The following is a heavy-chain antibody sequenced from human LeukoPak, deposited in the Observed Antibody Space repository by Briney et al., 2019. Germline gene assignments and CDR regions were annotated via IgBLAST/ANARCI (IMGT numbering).Heavy chain of an antibody. Sequence: GGSLRLSCAASGFSFSHYTLHWVRQAPGEGLEWLTFISYDGNVKYYADSVKGRFTVSRDDSKITLYLQMHSLRAEDTALYYCARDFSTKYSQDYWGQGTLVTVSS. CDR1: GFSFSHYT. V-gene: IGHV3-30-3*01. CDR3: ARDFSTKYSQDY. J-gene: IGHJ4*02. D-gene: IGHD1-26*01. CDR2: ISYDGNVK.